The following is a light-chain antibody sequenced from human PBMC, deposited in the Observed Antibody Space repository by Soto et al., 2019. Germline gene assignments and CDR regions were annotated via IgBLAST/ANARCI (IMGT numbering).Light chain of an antibody. V-gene: IGKV3-11*01. J-gene: IGKJ3*01. CDR1: QSVNSY. CDR2: DAS. Sequence: EIVLTQSPATLSLSPGERATLSCRASQSVNSYLAWYQQKPGQAPRLLIYDASNRATGIPARFSGSGSGTDFTLTISSLEPEDFAVYYCQQRSNWLLTFGPGTKVDIK. CDR3: QQRSNWLLT.